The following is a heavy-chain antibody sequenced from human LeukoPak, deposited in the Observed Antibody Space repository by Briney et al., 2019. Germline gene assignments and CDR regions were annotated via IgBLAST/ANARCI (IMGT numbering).Heavy chain of an antibody. CDR2: INPNSGGT. Sequence: ASVKVSCKASGYTFTGYYMHWVRQAPGQGLEWMGRINPNSGGTNYAQKFQGRVTMTSDTSISTAYMELSRLRSDETAVYYCAREIAVAGTPAFDIWGQGKMVTVSS. J-gene: IGHJ3*02. CDR1: GYTFTGYY. V-gene: IGHV1-2*06. CDR3: AREIAVAGTPAFDI. D-gene: IGHD6-19*01.